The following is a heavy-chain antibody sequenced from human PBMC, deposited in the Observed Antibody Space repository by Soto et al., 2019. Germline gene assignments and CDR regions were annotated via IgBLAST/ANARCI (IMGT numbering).Heavy chain of an antibody. V-gene: IGHV1-8*01. CDR2: MNPNSGNT. Sequence: QVQLVQSGAEVKKPGASVKVSCKASGYTFTSYDINWVRQATGQGLEWMGWMNPNSGNTGYAQKFQGRVTMTRNTSISTAYMERSSLRSEDTAVYYCASSLESPLHTMANWFDPWGQGTLVTVSS. D-gene: IGHD3-10*01. CDR3: ASSLESPLHTMANWFDP. J-gene: IGHJ5*02. CDR1: GYTFTSYD.